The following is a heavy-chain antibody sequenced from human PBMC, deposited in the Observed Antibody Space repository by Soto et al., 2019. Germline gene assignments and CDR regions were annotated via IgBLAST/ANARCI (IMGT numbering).Heavy chain of an antibody. Sequence: PSETLSLTCTVSGGSISSYYWSWIRQPPGKELQYIGYIYYSESTNYNPSLKSRVTISDDTSTNQFSLTLSSVTAADTAVYYCARGNFIVVVPAAGNYGMDVWGQGTTVTVSS. V-gene: IGHV4-59*12. J-gene: IGHJ6*02. D-gene: IGHD2-2*01. CDR2: IYYSEST. CDR3: ARGNFIVVVPAAGNYGMDV. CDR1: GGSISSYY.